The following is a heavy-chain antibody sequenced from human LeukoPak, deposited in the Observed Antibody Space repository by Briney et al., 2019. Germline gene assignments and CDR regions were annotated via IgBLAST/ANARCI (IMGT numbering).Heavy chain of an antibody. CDR2: INHSGST. D-gene: IGHD3-10*01. V-gene: IGHV4-34*01. J-gene: IGHJ3*02. CDR1: GGSISSYY. Sequence: SEALSLTCTVSGGSISSYYWSWIRQPPGKGLEWIGEINHSGSTNYNPSLKSRGTISVDTSKNKFSLKLSSVTAADTAVYYCAGEVRAFDIWGQGTMVTVSS. CDR3: AGEVRAFDI.